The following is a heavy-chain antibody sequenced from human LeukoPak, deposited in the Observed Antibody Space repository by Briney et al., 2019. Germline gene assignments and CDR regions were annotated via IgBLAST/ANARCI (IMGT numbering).Heavy chain of an antibody. CDR3: ARVDSSGYYYSFDY. V-gene: IGHV3-30*09. CDR1: GFTFSSYA. CDR2: ISYDGSEK. Sequence: GGSLRLSCAASGFTFSSYAMHWVRQAPGKGLEWVAVISYDGSEKYYADSVKGRFAISRDNSRDTLYLQVNSLRAEDAAVYYCARVDSSGYYYSFDYWGQGTLVTVSS. J-gene: IGHJ4*02. D-gene: IGHD3-22*01.